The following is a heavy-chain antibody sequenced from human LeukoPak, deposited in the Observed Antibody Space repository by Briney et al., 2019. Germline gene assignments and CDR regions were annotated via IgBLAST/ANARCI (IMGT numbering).Heavy chain of an antibody. Sequence: GGSLRLSCAASGFTFSSYAMHWVRQAPGKGLEWVSGISGRGTNKDYADSVKGRFTISRDNSKNTVYLQVNSLRADDTAVYYCATGYYFGSGSYGYLDYWGQGTLVTVSS. V-gene: IGHV3-23*01. D-gene: IGHD3-10*01. CDR2: ISGRGTNK. CDR3: ATGYYFGSGSYGYLDY. CDR1: GFTFSSYA. J-gene: IGHJ4*02.